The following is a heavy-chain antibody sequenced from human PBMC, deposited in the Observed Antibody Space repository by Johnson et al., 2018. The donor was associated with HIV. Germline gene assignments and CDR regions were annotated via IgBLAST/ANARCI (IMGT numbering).Heavy chain of an antibody. CDR3: AKETRDSRSAFDV. CDR1: GFSFSSYG. Sequence: QVQLVESGGGLVQPGGSLRLSCAATGFSFSSYGMHWVRQAPGKGLAWVAFTQYDGSKTYYGDSVRGRFTISRDNSKKTLYLEINSLRTEDTAIYFCAKETRDSRSAFDVWGQGTMVTVSS. J-gene: IGHJ3*01. V-gene: IGHV3-30*02. CDR2: TQYDGSKT. D-gene: IGHD3-22*01.